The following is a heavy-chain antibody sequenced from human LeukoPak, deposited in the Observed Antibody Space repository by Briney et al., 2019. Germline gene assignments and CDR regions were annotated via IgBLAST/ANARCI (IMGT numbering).Heavy chain of an antibody. CDR3: ARDRTLGYSTSFPLGY. Sequence: PGGSLRLSCAASGFTFSSYWMSWVRQAPGKGLEWVANIKQDGSEKYYVDSVTGRFTISRDNAKNSLYLQMNSLRAEDTAVYYCARDRTLGYSTSFPLGYWGQGTLVTVSS. J-gene: IGHJ4*02. CDR1: GFTFSSYW. V-gene: IGHV3-7*01. CDR2: IKQDGSEK. D-gene: IGHD6-6*01.